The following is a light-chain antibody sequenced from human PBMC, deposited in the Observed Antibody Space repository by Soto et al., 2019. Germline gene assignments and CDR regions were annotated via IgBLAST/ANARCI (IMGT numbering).Light chain of an antibody. Sequence: QSALTQPASVSGSPGQSITISCTGTSSDVGGYNYVSWYQQHPGKTPKLMIYEVSNRPSGVSTRFSGSKSGNTASLTISGLQAEDEADYYCFSYASSGTYVFGTGTKVTVL. CDR3: FSYASSGTYV. CDR1: SSDVGGYNY. J-gene: IGLJ1*01. CDR2: EVS. V-gene: IGLV2-14*01.